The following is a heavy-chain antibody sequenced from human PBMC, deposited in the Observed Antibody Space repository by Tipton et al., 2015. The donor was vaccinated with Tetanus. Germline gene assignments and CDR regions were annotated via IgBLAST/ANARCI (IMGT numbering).Heavy chain of an antibody. CDR3: ARHGGRLAYYYHGMDV. CDR2: IYYSGST. J-gene: IGHJ6*02. Sequence: TLSLTCTVSGGSISSSSYYWGWIRQPPGKGLEWIGSIYYSGSTYYNPSLKSRVTISVDTSKNQFSLKLSSVTAADTAVYYCARHGGRLAYYYHGMDVWGQGTTVTVSS. D-gene: IGHD3-16*01. V-gene: IGHV4-39*01. CDR1: GGSISSSSYY.